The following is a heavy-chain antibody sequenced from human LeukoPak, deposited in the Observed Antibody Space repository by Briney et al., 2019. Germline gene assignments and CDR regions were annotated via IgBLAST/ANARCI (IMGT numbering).Heavy chain of an antibody. CDR2: IIPIFGTA. D-gene: IGHD3-22*01. CDR1: GGTFSSYA. V-gene: IGHV1-69*13. Sequence: ASVKVSCKASGGTFSSYAISWVRQAPGQGLEWMGGIIPIFGTANYAQRFQGRVSITADESTSTAFMELSSLRSEDTAVYYCAREWGLESSGFYYAYWGQGTLVTVSS. J-gene: IGHJ4*02. CDR3: AREWGLESSGFYYAY.